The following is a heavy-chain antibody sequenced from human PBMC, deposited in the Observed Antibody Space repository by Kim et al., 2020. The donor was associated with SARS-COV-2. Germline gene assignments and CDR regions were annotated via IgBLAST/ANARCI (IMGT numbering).Heavy chain of an antibody. Sequence: GESLKISCKGSGYSFTSYWIGWVRQMPGKGLEWMGIIYPGDSDTRYSPSFQGQVTISADKSISTAYLQWSSLKASDTAMYYCARQSTYYYDSSGYHFDYWGQGTLVTVSS. CDR3: ARQSTYYYDSSGYHFDY. J-gene: IGHJ4*02. V-gene: IGHV5-51*01. CDR1: GYSFTSYW. D-gene: IGHD3-22*01. CDR2: IYPGDSDT.